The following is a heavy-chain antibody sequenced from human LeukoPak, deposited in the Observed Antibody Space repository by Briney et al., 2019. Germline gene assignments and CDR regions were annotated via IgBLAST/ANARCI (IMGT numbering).Heavy chain of an antibody. Sequence: GGSLRLSCAASGFIFSSYEMNWVRQAPGKGLEWVSYISSSGSTIYYADSVKGRFTISRDNAKNSLYLQMNSLTVEDTAVYYCSRDPRNNDYWGQGTLVTVSS. CDR2: ISSSGSTI. V-gene: IGHV3-48*03. J-gene: IGHJ4*02. CDR1: GFIFSSYE. CDR3: SRDPRNNDY.